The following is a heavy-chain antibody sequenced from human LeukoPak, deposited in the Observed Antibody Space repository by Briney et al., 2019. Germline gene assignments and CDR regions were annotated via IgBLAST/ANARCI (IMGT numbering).Heavy chain of an antibody. V-gene: IGHV3-20*04. CDR3: ARSYTGSYYYYY. CDR1: GFTFDDYG. CDR2: INWNGDST. Sequence: PGGSLTLSCAASGFTFDDYGMNWVRQAPGKGLEWVSVINWNGDSTGYPDSVKGRFTISRDNAKNSLYLQMNSLRAEDTALYYCARSYTGSYYYYYWGQGSLVTVSS. J-gene: IGHJ4*02. D-gene: IGHD1-26*01.